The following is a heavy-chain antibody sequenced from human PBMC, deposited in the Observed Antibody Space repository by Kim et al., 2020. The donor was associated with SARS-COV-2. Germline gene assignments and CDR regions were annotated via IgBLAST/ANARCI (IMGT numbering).Heavy chain of an antibody. V-gene: IGHV3-23*01. CDR3: AKDTEWLVRGKLYFDY. Sequence: GGSLRLSCAASGFTFSSYAMTWVRQAPGKGLEWVSGISGSGTSTFYADSVKGRFTISRDNSKNTLYLQMNSLRAEDTAVYYCAKDTEWLVRGKLYFDYWGQGTLVTVSS. CDR2: ISGSGTST. CDR1: GFTFSSYA. D-gene: IGHD6-19*01. J-gene: IGHJ4*02.